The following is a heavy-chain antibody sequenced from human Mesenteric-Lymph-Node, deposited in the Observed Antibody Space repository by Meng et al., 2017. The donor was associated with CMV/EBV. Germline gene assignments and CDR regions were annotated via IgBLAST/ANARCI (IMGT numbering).Heavy chain of an antibody. Sequence: GGSLRLSCKASGYTFTGYYMHWVRQAPGQGLEWMGWINPNSGGTNYAQKFQGRVTMTRDTSISTAYMELSRLRSDDTAVYYCARDERADIVVVPAAFYYYYGMDVWGQGTTVTVSS. CDR3: ARDERADIVVVPAAFYYYYGMDV. CDR1: GYTFTGYY. J-gene: IGHJ6*02. CDR2: INPNSGGT. V-gene: IGHV1-2*02. D-gene: IGHD2-2*01.